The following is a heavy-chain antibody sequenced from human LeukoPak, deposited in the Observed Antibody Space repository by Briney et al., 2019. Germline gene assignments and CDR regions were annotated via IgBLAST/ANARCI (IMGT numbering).Heavy chain of an antibody. CDR1: GFTFDEYA. Sequence: GGSLRLSCAASGFTFDEYAMHWVRQAPGKGLEWVSGISWNGGSIDYADSVRGRFTISRDNAKNSLYLQMNSLRAEDTAVYYCAKDHDSWGQGTLVTVSS. CDR3: AKDHDS. J-gene: IGHJ4*02. V-gene: IGHV3-9*01. CDR2: ISWNGGSI.